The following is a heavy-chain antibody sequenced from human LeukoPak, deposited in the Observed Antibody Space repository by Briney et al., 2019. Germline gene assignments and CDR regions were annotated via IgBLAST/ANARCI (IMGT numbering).Heavy chain of an antibody. CDR3: ARVVGATTDYYFDY. Sequence: SETLSLTCTVSGGSISSYYWSWIRQPAGQGLEWIGRIYTSGSTNYNPSLKSRVTMSVDTSKNQFSLKLSSVTAADTALYYCARVVGATTDYYFDYWGQGTLVTVSS. CDR1: GGSISSYY. J-gene: IGHJ4*02. D-gene: IGHD1-26*01. CDR2: IYTSGST. V-gene: IGHV4-4*07.